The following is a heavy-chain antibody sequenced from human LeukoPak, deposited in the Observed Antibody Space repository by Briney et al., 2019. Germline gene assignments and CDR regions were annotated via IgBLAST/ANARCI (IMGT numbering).Heavy chain of an antibody. D-gene: IGHD3-22*01. V-gene: IGHV3-53*01. CDR2: IYSGGST. Sequence: GGSLRLSCAASGFTVSSNYMSWVRQAPRKGLEWVSVIYSGGSTYYADSVKGRFTISRDNSKNTLYLQMNSLRAEDTAVYYCARGHSSGYSLGYWGQGTLVTVFS. J-gene: IGHJ4*02. CDR3: ARGHSSGYSLGY. CDR1: GFTVSSNY.